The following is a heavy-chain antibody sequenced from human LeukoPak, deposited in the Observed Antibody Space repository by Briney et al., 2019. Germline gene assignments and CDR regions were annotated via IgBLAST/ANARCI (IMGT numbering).Heavy chain of an antibody. Sequence: PGGSLRLSCAASGFTFSSYSMNWVRQAPGKGLEWVAVIWYDGSNKYYADSVKGRFTISRDNSKNTLYLQMNSLRAEDTAVYYCAREDFWSGPSSYYYMDVWGKGTPVTVSS. CDR2: IWYDGSNK. D-gene: IGHD3-3*01. CDR1: GFTFSSYS. CDR3: AREDFWSGPSSYYYMDV. V-gene: IGHV3-33*08. J-gene: IGHJ6*03.